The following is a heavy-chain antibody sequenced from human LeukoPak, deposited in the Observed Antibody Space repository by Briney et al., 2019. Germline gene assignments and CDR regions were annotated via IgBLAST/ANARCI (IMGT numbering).Heavy chain of an antibody. CDR3: ARGGRPAARPKAGAFDI. J-gene: IGHJ3*02. CDR1: GGSFSGYY. D-gene: IGHD6-6*01. CDR2: INHSGST. V-gene: IGHV4-34*01. Sequence: PSETLSLTCAVYGGSFSGYYWSWIRQPPGKGLEWIGEINHSGSTNYNPSLKSRVTISVDTSKNQFSLKLSSVTAADTAVYYCARGGRPAARPKAGAFDIWGQGTMVTVSS.